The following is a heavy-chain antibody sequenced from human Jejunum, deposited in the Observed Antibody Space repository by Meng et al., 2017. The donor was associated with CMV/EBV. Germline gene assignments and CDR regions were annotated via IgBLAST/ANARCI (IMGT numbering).Heavy chain of an antibody. Sequence: GFTLSSYDMNWVRQAPGRGLEWVSRISGSGLSTHYIDSVKGRFTISRDNSKNSLYLQMNSVRADDTAVYHCAKASPYGGNTFFDYWGQGALVTVSS. CDR2: ISGSGLST. V-gene: IGHV3-23*01. J-gene: IGHJ4*02. CDR3: AKASPYGGNTFFDY. CDR1: GFTLSSYD. D-gene: IGHD4/OR15-4a*01.